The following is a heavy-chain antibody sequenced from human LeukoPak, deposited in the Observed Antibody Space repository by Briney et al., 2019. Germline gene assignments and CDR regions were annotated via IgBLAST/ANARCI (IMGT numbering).Heavy chain of an antibody. V-gene: IGHV4-59*01. D-gene: IGHD2-15*01. J-gene: IGHJ4*02. Sequence: SETLSLTCTVSGGSISSNYWSWIRQPPGTGLEWIGYIYYSGSTNYNPSLKSRVNISVDASKNQFSLRLTSVTAADTAVYYCARLSSKKVAKFDYWGQGTLATVSS. CDR1: GGSISSNY. CDR3: ARLSSKKVAKFDY. CDR2: IYYSGST.